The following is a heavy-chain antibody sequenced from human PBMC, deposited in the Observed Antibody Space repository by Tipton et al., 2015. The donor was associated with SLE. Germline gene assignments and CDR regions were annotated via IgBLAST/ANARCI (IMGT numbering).Heavy chain of an antibody. D-gene: IGHD4-17*01. CDR3: AKDDSGANSLDY. CDR2: INTDGSHT. V-gene: IGHV3-74*01. J-gene: IGHJ4*02. CDR1: GFTFRSHW. Sequence: SLRLSCAGSGFTFRSHWMHWVRQGPGKGLVWVSRINTDGSHTAYADSVKGRFTISRDNAENTLYLLMNSLRAEDTAVYYCAKDDSGANSLDYWGQGTLVTVSS.